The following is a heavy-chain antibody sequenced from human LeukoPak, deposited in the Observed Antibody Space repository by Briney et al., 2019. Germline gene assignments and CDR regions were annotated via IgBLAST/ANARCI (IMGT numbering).Heavy chain of an antibody. Sequence: SQTLSLTCTVSGGSISSGGYYWSWIRQPPGQGLEWIGEINHSGSTNYNPSLKSRVTISVDTSKNQFSLKLSSVTAADTAVYYCARAPSPDYDFWSGYSFDYWGQGTLVTVSS. V-gene: IGHV4-30-2*01. D-gene: IGHD3-3*01. CDR3: ARAPSPDYDFWSGYSFDY. CDR2: INHSGST. J-gene: IGHJ4*02. CDR1: GGSISSGGYY.